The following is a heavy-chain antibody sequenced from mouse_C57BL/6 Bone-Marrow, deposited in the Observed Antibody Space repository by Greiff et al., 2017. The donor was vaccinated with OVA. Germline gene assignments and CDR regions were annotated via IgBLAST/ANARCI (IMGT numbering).Heavy chain of an antibody. Sequence: DVMLVESGGGLVQSGRSLRLSCATSGFTFSDFYMEWVRQAPGKGLEWIAASRNKANDYTTEYSASVKGRFIVSRDTSQSILYLQMNALRAEDTAIYYCARDGVYDGYEDWYFDVWGTGTTVTVSS. V-gene: IGHV7-1*01. CDR3: ARDGVYDGYEDWYFDV. CDR2: SRNKANDYTT. D-gene: IGHD2-2*01. CDR1: GFTFSDFY. J-gene: IGHJ1*03.